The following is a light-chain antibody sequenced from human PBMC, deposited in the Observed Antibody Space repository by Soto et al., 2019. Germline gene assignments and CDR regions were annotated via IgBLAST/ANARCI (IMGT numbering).Light chain of an antibody. V-gene: IGKV3-20*01. CDR2: GAS. J-gene: IGKJ2*01. CDR1: QSVSSNY. CDR3: QQYGRSPMFT. Sequence: EIVLTQSPGTLSLSPGDRATLSCRASQSVSSNYLAWYQHNPGQAPRLLIYGASRGAAGIPDRFSGSGSGTDFTLTISRLKPEDFAVYFCQQYGRSPMFTFGQGTKLEVK.